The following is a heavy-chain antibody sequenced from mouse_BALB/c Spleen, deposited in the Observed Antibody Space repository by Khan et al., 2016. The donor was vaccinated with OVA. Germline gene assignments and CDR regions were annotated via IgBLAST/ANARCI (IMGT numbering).Heavy chain of an antibody. CDR1: GFSLSNYG. D-gene: IGHD1-3*01. CDR2: IWAGGST. J-gene: IGHJ3*01. V-gene: IGHV2-9*02. CDR3: ARAFYNGAWFAY. Sequence: QVQLKESGPGLVAPSQTLSITCTVSGFSLSNYGVHLVRQPPGKGLEWLGVIWAGGSTNHNSALMSRLSISKDDSKSQVFLKMNSLQTDDTAMYYCARAFYNGAWFAYWGQGTLVTVSA.